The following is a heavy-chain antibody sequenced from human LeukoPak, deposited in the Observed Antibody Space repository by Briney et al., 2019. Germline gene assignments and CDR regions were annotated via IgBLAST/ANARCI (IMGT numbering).Heavy chain of an antibody. CDR2: IYYSGST. CDR1: GGSISSSSYY. CDR3: ARQIPLRSGWFFRNYYYMDV. J-gene: IGHJ6*03. Sequence: PSETLSLTCTVSGGSISSSSYYWGWIRQPPGKGLEWIGSIYYSGSTYYNPSLKSRVTISVDTSKNQFSLKLSSVTAADTAVYYCARQIPLRSGWFFRNYYYMDVWGKGTTVTISS. V-gene: IGHV4-39*01. D-gene: IGHD6-19*01.